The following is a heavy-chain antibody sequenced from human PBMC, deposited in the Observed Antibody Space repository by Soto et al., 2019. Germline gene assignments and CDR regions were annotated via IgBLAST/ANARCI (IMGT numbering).Heavy chain of an antibody. D-gene: IGHD1-7*01. CDR2: MYYSGIT. CDR1: GGSVSSSY. Sequence: KPSETLSLTCTVSGGSVSSSYWTWIRQPPGKGLEWIGYMYYSGITKYNTSLKSRVTMSVDTSKNQFSLKLISVTAADTAVYYCARDQTGTQYFDLWGRGTLVTVSS. V-gene: IGHV4-59*02. J-gene: IGHJ2*01. CDR3: ARDQTGTQYFDL.